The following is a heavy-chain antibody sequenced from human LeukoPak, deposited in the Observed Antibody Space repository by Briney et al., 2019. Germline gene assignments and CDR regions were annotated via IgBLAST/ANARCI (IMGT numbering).Heavy chain of an antibody. D-gene: IGHD5-18*01. Sequence: PSETLSLTCTVSGGSISSQYWSWIRQPPGKGLEWIGYIYYSGSTNYNPSLKSRVTISVDTSKNQFSLKLSSVTAADTAVYYCARDIDTAYGFDPWGQGTLVTVSS. J-gene: IGHJ5*02. CDR3: ARDIDTAYGFDP. V-gene: IGHV4-59*11. CDR2: IYYSGST. CDR1: GGSISSQY.